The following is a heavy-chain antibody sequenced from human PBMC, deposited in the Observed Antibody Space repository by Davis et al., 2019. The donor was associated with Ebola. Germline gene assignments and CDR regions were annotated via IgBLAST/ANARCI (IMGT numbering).Heavy chain of an antibody. CDR1: GYTFTSYY. J-gene: IGHJ6*02. CDR3: AADEGEILWFGELNV. Sequence: ASVKVSCKASGYTFTSYYMHWVRQAPGQGLEWMGIINPSGGSTSYAQKFQGRVTMTRDTSTSTVYMELSSLRSEDTAVYYCAADEGEILWFGELNVWGQGTTVTVSS. V-gene: IGHV1-46*01. CDR2: INPSGGST. D-gene: IGHD3-10*01.